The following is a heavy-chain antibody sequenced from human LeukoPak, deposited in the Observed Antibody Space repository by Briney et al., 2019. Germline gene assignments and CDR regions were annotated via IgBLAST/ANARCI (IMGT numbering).Heavy chain of an antibody. Sequence: PGGSLRLPCEASGLSISHSWMAWVRRAPGKGLEWVANIREDGSAKFYVDSVKGRFTISRDNAKNSLSLQMNSLRVEDTAVYYCATALDAPAGPDWGQGTLVTVSS. CDR2: IREDGSAK. CDR1: GLSISHSW. CDR3: ATALDAPAGPD. V-gene: IGHV3-7*01. D-gene: IGHD6-13*01. J-gene: IGHJ4*02.